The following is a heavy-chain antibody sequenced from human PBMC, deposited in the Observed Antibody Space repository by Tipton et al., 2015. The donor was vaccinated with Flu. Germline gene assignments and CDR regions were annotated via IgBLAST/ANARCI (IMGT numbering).Heavy chain of an antibody. CDR3: ARRGQPLLLDY. Sequence: SLRLSCAASGFTFSSYAMHWVRQAPGKGLEWVAVISYDGSNKYYADSVKGRFTISRDNSKNTLYLQMNSLRAEDTAVYYCARRGQPLLLDYWGQGMLVTVSS. D-gene: IGHD2-15*01. CDR1: GFTFSSYA. V-gene: IGHV3-30*04. J-gene: IGHJ4*02. CDR2: ISYDGSNK.